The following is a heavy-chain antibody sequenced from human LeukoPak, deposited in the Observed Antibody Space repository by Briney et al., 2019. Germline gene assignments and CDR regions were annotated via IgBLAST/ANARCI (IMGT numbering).Heavy chain of an antibody. CDR1: GFTFSSYG. CDR3: VRGLMTTADY. J-gene: IGHJ4*02. CDR2: IRYDGSNE. V-gene: IGHV3-30*02. D-gene: IGHD4-17*01. Sequence: PGGSLRLSCAASGFTFSSYGMHWVRQAPGKGLEWVSFIRYDGSNEYYADSVRGRFTISRDNSKNTLYLQMNSLRAEDTAVYYCVRGLMTTADYWGQGTLVTVSS.